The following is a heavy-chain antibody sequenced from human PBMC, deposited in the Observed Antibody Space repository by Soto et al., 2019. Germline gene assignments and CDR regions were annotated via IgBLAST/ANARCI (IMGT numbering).Heavy chain of an antibody. CDR3: AKDGYCSSTSCRVSYYYGMDV. J-gene: IGHJ6*02. CDR2: ISYDGSNK. D-gene: IGHD2-2*03. Sequence: GGSLRLSCAASGFTFSSYGMHWVRQAPGKGLEWVAVISYDGSNKYYADSVKGRFTISRDNSKNTLYLQMNSLRAEDTAVYYCAKDGYCSSTSCRVSYYYGMDVWGQGTTVTVSS. V-gene: IGHV3-30*18. CDR1: GFTFSSYG.